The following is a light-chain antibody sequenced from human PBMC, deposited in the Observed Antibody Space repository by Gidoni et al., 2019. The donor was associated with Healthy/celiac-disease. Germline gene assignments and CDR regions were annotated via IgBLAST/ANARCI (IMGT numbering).Light chain of an antibody. Sequence: IVMTQSPDSLAVSLGERATINCKSSQSVLYSSNNKNYLAWYQQKPGQPPKLLIYWASTRESGVPDRFSGSGSWTDFTLTISSLQAEDVAVYYCQQYYSTPITFGQGTRLEIK. CDR2: WAS. CDR3: QQYYSTPIT. J-gene: IGKJ5*01. CDR1: QSVLYSSNNKNY. V-gene: IGKV4-1*01.